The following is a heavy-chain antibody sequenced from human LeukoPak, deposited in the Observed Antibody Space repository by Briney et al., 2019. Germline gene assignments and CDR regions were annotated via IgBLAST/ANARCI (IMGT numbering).Heavy chain of an antibody. CDR1: GYTFTSYG. Sequence: GASVTVSCKASGYTFTSYGISWVRQAPGQGLEWMGWISAYNGNTNYAQKLQGRVTMTTDTSTSTAYMEPRRLRSDDTAVYYWGRDAPLRYFDWLSRPYYYGMDVWGQGTTVTVSS. V-gene: IGHV1-18*01. J-gene: IGHJ6*02. D-gene: IGHD3-9*01. CDR3: GRDAPLRYFDWLSRPYYYGMDV. CDR2: ISAYNGNT.